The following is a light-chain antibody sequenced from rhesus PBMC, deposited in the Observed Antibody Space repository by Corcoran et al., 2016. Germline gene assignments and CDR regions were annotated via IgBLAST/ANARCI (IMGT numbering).Light chain of an antibody. CDR3: QQYSSRPLT. V-gene: IGKV1-22*01. Sequence: DIQMTQSPSSLSASVGDTVSITCRASQDISSWLVWYQQKPGKAPNLLIYKASSLQSGVPSRFSGSGSGTVFTLTISNLQSEDFATYYCQQYSSRPLTFGGGTKVELK. CDR1: QDISSW. J-gene: IGKJ4*01. CDR2: KAS.